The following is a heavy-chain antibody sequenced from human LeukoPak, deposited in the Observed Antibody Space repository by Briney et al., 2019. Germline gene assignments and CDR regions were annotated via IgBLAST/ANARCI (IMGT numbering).Heavy chain of an antibody. Sequence: PGGSLRLSCAASGFTFSSYGMHWVRQAPGKGLEWVAFIRYDGSNKYYADSVKGGFTISRDNSKNTLYLQMNSLRAEDTAVYYCAKVLRFLEWLGNSGDVQGKGTTVTVSS. D-gene: IGHD3-3*01. CDR1: GFTFSSYG. J-gene: IGHJ6*04. CDR3: AKVLRFLEWLGNSGDV. CDR2: IRYDGSNK. V-gene: IGHV3-30*02.